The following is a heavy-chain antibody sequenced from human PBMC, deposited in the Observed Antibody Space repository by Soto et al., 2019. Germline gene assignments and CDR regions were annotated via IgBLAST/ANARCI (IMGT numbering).Heavy chain of an antibody. CDR3: ARVGAPVYDYIWGSDPNWFDP. Sequence: QVQLQQWGAGLLKPSETLSLTCAVYGGSFSGYYWSWIRQPPGKGLEWIGEINHSGSTNYNPSLKSHVPISVDTSKNQSSLKLSAVTAADRAVYYCARVGAPVYDYIWGSDPNWFDPWGQGTLVTVSS. D-gene: IGHD3-16*02. CDR1: GGSFSGYY. V-gene: IGHV4-34*01. J-gene: IGHJ5*02. CDR2: INHSGST.